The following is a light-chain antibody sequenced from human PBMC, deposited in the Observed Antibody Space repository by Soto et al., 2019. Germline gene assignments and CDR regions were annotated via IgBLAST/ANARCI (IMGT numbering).Light chain of an antibody. CDR1: QSVSSY. CDR3: QQYGYSPIT. Sequence: DIVLPQSPSTVSLSPGERATLSCSASQSVSSYLAWYQQKPGQAPRLLIYAASSRATGSPDRFSGGGSGTDFTLTISRLEPEDFAVYYCQQYGYSPITFGQGTRLEIK. J-gene: IGKJ5*01. CDR2: AAS. V-gene: IGKV3-20*01.